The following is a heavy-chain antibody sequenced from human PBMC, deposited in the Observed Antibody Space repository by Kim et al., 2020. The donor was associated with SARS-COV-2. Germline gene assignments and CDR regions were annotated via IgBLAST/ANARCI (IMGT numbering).Heavy chain of an antibody. CDR3: ASQRRKYYYDSSGYYPYFDY. CDR2: ISSSGSTI. D-gene: IGHD3-22*01. V-gene: IGHV3-48*03. J-gene: IGHJ4*02. Sequence: GGSLRLSCAASGFTFSSYEMNWVRQAPGKGLEWVSYISSSGSTIYYADSVKGRFTISRDNAKNSLYLQMNSLRAEDTAVYYCASQRRKYYYDSSGYYPYFDYWGQGTLVTVSS. CDR1: GFTFSSYE.